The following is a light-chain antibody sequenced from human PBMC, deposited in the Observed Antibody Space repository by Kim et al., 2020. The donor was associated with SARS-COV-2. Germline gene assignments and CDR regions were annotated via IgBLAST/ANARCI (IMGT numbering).Light chain of an antibody. V-gene: IGKV3-20*01. CDR1: QSVSSIY. J-gene: IGKJ4*01. Sequence: SPGESAALSCRASQSVSSIYLAWYQQTPGQAPRLLIYGASSRATGIPDRFSGSGSGTDFTLTISRLEPEDFAVYYCQQYGSSPLTFGGGTKVDIK. CDR3: QQYGSSPLT. CDR2: GAS.